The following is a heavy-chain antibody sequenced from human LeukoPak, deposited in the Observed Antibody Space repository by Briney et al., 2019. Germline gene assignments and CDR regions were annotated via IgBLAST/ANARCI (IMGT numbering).Heavy chain of an antibody. CDR1: GFTFSSYS. D-gene: IGHD6-6*01. J-gene: IGHJ6*04. Sequence: GGCLRLSCAASGFTFSSYSMNWVRQAPGKGLEWVSYISSSGSTIYYADSVKGRFTISRDNAKNSLYLQMNSLRAEDTAVYYCARAEGYSSSPGVWGKGTTVTVSS. CDR2: ISSSGSTI. V-gene: IGHV3-48*04. CDR3: ARAEGYSSSPGV.